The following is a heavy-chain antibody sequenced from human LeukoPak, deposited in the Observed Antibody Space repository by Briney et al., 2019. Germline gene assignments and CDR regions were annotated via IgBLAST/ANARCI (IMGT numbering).Heavy chain of an antibody. V-gene: IGHV4-31*03. CDR2: IYYSGST. Sequence: SETLSLTCTVSGGSISSGGYCWSWIRQHPGKGLEWIGYIYYSGSTYYNPSLKSRVTISVDTSKNQFSLKLSSVTAADTAVYYCARARTALPRNFDYWGQGTLVTVSS. D-gene: IGHD5-18*01. CDR1: GGSISSGGYC. J-gene: IGHJ4*02. CDR3: ARARTALPRNFDY.